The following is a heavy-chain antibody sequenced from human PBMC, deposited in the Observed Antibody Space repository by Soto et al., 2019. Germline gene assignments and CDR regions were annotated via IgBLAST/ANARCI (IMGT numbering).Heavy chain of an antibody. CDR1: GFTFSSYG. Sequence: QVQLVASGGGVVQPGRSLRLSCAASGFTFSSYGMHWVRQAPGKGLEWVAVIWYDGSNKYYADSVKGRFTISRDNSKNTLYLQMNSLRAEDTAVYYCARDPNYDILTGYWNEYYFDYWGQGTLVTVSS. J-gene: IGHJ4*02. CDR2: IWYDGSNK. CDR3: ARDPNYDILTGYWNEYYFDY. V-gene: IGHV3-33*01. D-gene: IGHD3-9*01.